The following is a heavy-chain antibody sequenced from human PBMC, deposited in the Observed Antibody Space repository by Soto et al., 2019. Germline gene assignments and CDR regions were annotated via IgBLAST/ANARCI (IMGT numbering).Heavy chain of an antibody. Sequence: LRLSCAASGFTFSSYAMHWVRQAPGKGLEWVAVISYDGSNKYYADSVKGRFTISRDNSKNTLYLQMNSLRAEDTAVYYCARRTNTMIVVVASPSAIDYWGQGTLVTVSS. CDR2: ISYDGSNK. V-gene: IGHV3-30-3*01. J-gene: IGHJ4*02. D-gene: IGHD3-22*01. CDR1: GFTFSSYA. CDR3: ARRTNTMIVVVASPSAIDY.